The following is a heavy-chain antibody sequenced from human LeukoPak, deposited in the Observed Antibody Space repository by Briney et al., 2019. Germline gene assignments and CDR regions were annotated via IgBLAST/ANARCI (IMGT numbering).Heavy chain of an antibody. CDR3: ARRISQLAATEYDY. V-gene: IGHV5-51*01. CDR2: IYPGDSDT. CDR1: GYIFTSYW. Sequence: GASLQISCEGSGYIFTSYWIGWVRPLPGKGLEWMGIIYPGDSDTRYSPSFQGQVTISADKSISTAYLQWSSLKASGTAMYYCARRISQLAATEYDYWGQGTLVTVSS. J-gene: IGHJ4*02. D-gene: IGHD6-13*01.